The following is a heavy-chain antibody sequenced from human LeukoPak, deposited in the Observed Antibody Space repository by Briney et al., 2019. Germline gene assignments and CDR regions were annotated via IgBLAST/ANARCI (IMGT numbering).Heavy chain of an antibody. CDR2: ISNGGNT. CDR1: GFTVSNSY. V-gene: IGHV3-53*01. Sequence: PGGSLRLSCAASGFTVSNSYLNWIRQAPGKGLEYVSVISNGGNTNYADSVRGRFTISRDNSKNMFYLQMNSLRAEDTAIYYCARDPVPEFWGQGTMVTVSS. D-gene: IGHD1-14*01. J-gene: IGHJ3*01. CDR3: ARDPVPEF.